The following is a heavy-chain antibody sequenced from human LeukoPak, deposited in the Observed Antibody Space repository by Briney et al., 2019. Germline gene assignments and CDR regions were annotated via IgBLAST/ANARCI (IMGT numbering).Heavy chain of an antibody. Sequence: SETLSLTCTVSGGSISSSSYYWSWIRQPAGKGLEWIGRIYTSGSTNYNPSLKSRVTMSVDTSKNQFSLKLSSVTAADTAVYYCAREKLPHKGPVAGTTRAFDIWGQGTMVTVSS. D-gene: IGHD6-19*01. CDR2: IYTSGST. CDR1: GGSISSSSYY. CDR3: AREKLPHKGPVAGTTRAFDI. V-gene: IGHV4-61*02. J-gene: IGHJ3*02.